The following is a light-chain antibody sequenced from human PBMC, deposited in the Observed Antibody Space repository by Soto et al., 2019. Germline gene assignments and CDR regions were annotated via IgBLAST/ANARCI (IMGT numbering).Light chain of an antibody. CDR1: SSDVGSYNL. CDR3: CSYASTSTLL. Sequence: QSALTPPASVSGSPGQSITISCTGTSSDVGSYNLVSWYQRHPDKDPKLMIYEVSKRPSGVSDRFSGSKSGNTASLTISGLQAEDEADYYCCSYASTSTLLFGGGTKVTVL. J-gene: IGLJ3*02. V-gene: IGLV2-23*02. CDR2: EVS.